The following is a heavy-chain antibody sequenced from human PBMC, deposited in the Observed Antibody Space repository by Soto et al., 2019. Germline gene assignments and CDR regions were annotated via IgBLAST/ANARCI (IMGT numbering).Heavy chain of an antibody. CDR1: GFTFSSYG. V-gene: IGHV3-33*01. Sequence: QVQLVESGGGVVQPGRSLRLSCAASGFTFSSYGMHWVRQAPGKGLEWVAVIWYDGSNKYYADSVKGRFTISRDNSKNTLYLLMNSLRAEDTAVYYCAREVHGWYGWFDPWGQGTLVTVSS. J-gene: IGHJ5*02. CDR2: IWYDGSNK. CDR3: AREVHGWYGWFDP. D-gene: IGHD6-19*01.